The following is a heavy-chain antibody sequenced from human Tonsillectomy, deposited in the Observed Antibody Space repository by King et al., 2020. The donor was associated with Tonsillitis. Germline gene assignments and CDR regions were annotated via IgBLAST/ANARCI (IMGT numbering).Heavy chain of an antibody. CDR2: MYYSGAG. V-gene: IGHV4-39*01. J-gene: IGHJ4*02. D-gene: IGHD1-26*01. CDR1: GGSISRSDHY. CDR3: ARYVSGTFDY. Sequence: LQLQESGSGVVKPSETLSLTCTVSGGSISRSDHYWAWIRQPPGRGLEWIGYMYYSGAGFYNPSLKSRITISGGTSENRFSLKLSSVTAADTAVYFCARYVSGTFDYWGQGALVTVSS.